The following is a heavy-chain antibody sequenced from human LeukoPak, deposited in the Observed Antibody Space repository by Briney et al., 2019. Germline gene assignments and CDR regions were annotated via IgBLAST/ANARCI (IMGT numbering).Heavy chain of an antibody. V-gene: IGHV3-7*01. CDR2: IKQDGSEK. J-gene: IGHJ4*02. D-gene: IGHD4-17*01. CDR1: GFTFSTYS. CDR3: ARAPYGDYADY. Sequence: PGGSLRLSCAASGFTFSTYSMNWVRQAPGKGLEWVANIKQDGSEKYYVDSVKGRFTISRDNAKNSLYLQMNSLRAEDTAVYYCARAPYGDYADYWGQGTLVTVSS.